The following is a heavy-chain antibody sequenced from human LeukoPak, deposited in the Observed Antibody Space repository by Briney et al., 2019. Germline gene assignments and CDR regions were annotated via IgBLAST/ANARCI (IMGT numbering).Heavy chain of an antibody. CDR1: GFTFNSYG. D-gene: IGHD3-10*01. CDR2: IWYEGTNK. CDR3: AKSALWFGELSGPAFDI. V-gene: IGHV3-30*02. J-gene: IGHJ3*02. Sequence: GGSLRLSCAASGFTFNSYGMHWVRQAPGKGLEWVAVIWYEGTNKYYADSVMGRFTISRDNSKNTLYLQMNSLRAEDTAVYYCAKSALWFGELSGPAFDIWGQGTMVTVSS.